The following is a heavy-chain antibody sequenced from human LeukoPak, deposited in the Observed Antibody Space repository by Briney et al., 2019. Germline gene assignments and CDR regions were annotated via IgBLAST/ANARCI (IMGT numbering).Heavy chain of an antibody. Sequence: GGSLRLSCAASGFTFSSYSMNWVRQAPGKGLEGGSPISSSSSYIYYADSVKGRFTISRDNDKNTLYLQMNSLRAEDTAVYYCARDGAAADFDYWGQGTLVTVSS. CDR3: ARDGAAADFDY. D-gene: IGHD6-13*01. J-gene: IGHJ4*02. V-gene: IGHV3-21*01. CDR1: GFTFSSYS. CDR2: ISSSSSYI.